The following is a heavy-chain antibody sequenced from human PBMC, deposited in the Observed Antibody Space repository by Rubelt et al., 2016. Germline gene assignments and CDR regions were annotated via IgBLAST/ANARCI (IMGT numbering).Heavy chain of an antibody. V-gene: IGHV3-66*01. Sequence: EVQLVESGGGLLQPGGSLRLSCAASGFTVSSNYMSWVRQAPGKGLEWVSVIYSGGSSHYADSVKGRFTISRDNSKNTVYLQLNSLRAGDTAIYYCARVGYSSGWIRNWGQGTLVTVSS. D-gene: IGHD6-19*01. CDR1: GFTVSSNY. CDR3: ARVGYSSGWIRN. J-gene: IGHJ4*02. CDR2: IYSGGSS.